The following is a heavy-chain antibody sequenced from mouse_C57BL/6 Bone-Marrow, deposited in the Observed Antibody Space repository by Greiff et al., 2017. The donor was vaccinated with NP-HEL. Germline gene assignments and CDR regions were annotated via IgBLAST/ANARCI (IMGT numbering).Heavy chain of an antibody. CDR2: INPSSGYT. V-gene: IGHV1-4*01. CDR1: GYTFTSYT. J-gene: IGHJ3*01. Sequence: VKLMESGAELASPGASVKMSCKASGYTFTSYTMHWVKQRPGQGLEWIGYINPSSGYTKYNQKFKDKATLTADKSSSTAYMQLSSLTSEDSAVYYCARSLWSWFAYWGQGTLVTVSA. D-gene: IGHD1-1*02. CDR3: ARSLWSWFAY.